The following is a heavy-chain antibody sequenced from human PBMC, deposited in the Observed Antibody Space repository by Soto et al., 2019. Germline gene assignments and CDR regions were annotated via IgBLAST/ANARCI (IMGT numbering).Heavy chain of an antibody. CDR1: GYTFRNYY. Sequence: ASVKVSCKASGYTFRNYYIHSVRQAPGQGLEWMGLINPSGGATSYSQRFQGRVTITKDSSTSTVYMELSSLGSEDTAVYYCGRAFDRSGLYWGQGTLVTVSS. J-gene: IGHJ4*02. CDR3: GRAFDRSGLY. D-gene: IGHD3-22*01. CDR2: INPSGGAT. V-gene: IGHV1-46*01.